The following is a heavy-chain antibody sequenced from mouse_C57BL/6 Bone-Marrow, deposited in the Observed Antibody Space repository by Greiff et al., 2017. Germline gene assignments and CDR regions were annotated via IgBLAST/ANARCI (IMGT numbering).Heavy chain of an antibody. CDR2: IRLKSDNYAT. D-gene: IGHD1-1*01. CDR3: TGPYYVSSYWYFDV. Sequence: EVKVEESGGGLVQPGGSMKLSCVASGFTFSNYWMNWVRQSPEKGLEWVAQIRLKSDNYATHYAESVKGRFTISRDDSKSSDYLQMNNLRAEDTGIYYFTGPYYVSSYWYFDVWGTGTTVTVSS. V-gene: IGHV6-3*01. CDR1: GFTFSNYW. J-gene: IGHJ1*03.